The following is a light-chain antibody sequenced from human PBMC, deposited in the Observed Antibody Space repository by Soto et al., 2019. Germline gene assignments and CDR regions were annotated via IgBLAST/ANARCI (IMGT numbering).Light chain of an antibody. CDR1: SSDVGGYNY. Sequence: QSALTQPTSASGSPGQSVTISCTGTSSDVGGYNYVSWYQQHPGEAPKLMIYEVTKRPSGVPDRFSGSKSGNTASLTVSVLQDEDEDDYYCNSYAGSHTCVFGGGTKVTVL. CDR3: NSYAGSHTCV. J-gene: IGLJ3*02. V-gene: IGLV2-8*01. CDR2: EVT.